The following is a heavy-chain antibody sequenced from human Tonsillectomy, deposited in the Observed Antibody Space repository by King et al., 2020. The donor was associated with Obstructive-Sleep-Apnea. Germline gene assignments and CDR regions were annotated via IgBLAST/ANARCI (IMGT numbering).Heavy chain of an antibody. CDR1: GGSISSYY. D-gene: IGHD2-21*02. CDR2: IYYSGST. Sequence: VQLQESGPGLVKPSETLSLTCTVSGGSISSYYWSWIRQPPGKGLEWIGYIYYSGSTNYNPSLESRVTISVDTSKNQFSLKLSSVTAADTAVYYCARDKGRYCGGDCYSWYFDLWGRGTLVTVSS. CDR3: ARDKGRYCGGDCYSWYFDL. V-gene: IGHV4-59*01. J-gene: IGHJ2*01.